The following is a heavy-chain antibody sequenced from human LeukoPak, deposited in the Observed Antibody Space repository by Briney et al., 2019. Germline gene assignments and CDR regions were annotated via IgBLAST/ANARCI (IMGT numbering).Heavy chain of an antibody. CDR3: ARNPLTYSSGWYGY. CDR1: GYTFTSYG. V-gene: IGHV1-18*01. D-gene: IGHD6-19*01. Sequence: ASVKVSCKASGYTFTSYGISWVRQAPGQGLEWMGWISAYNGNTNYAQKLRGRVTMTTDTSTSTAYMELRSLRSDDTAVYYCARNPLTYSSGWYGYWGQGTLVTVSS. CDR2: ISAYNGNT. J-gene: IGHJ4*02.